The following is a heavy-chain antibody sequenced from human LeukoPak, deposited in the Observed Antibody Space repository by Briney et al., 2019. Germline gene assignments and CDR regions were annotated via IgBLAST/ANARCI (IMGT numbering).Heavy chain of an antibody. CDR2: ISAYNGNT. V-gene: IGHV1-18*01. J-gene: IGHJ4*02. CDR1: GYTFTSRG. CDR3: ARGSIRTRTFSDY. D-gene: IGHD1-7*01. Sequence: ASVKVSYKASGYTFTSRGISWVRQAPGQGLEWMGWISAYNGNTNYEQKLQDRVTMTRNTAISTAYMELSSLRSEDTAVYYFARGSIRTRTFSDYWGQGTLVTVSS.